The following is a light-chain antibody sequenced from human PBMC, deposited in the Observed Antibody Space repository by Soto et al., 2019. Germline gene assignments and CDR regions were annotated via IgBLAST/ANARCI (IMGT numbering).Light chain of an antibody. CDR1: ALAKQI. CDR3: QSADSSGSYRV. V-gene: IGLV3-25*03. CDR2: KDT. J-gene: IGLJ2*01. Sequence: SYELTQPPSVSVSPGQTARIICSGDALAKQIAYWYQQKPGQAPVLLIYKDTERPSGIPERFSGSNSGTTVTLTISGVQAEDEGDYYCQSADSSGSYRVFGGGTKLTVL.